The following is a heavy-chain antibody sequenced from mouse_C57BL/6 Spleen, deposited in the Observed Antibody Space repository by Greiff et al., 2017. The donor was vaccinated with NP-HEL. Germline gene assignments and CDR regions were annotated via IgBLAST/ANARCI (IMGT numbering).Heavy chain of an antibody. V-gene: IGHV1-7*01. CDR1: GYTFTSYW. D-gene: IGHD1-1*01. J-gene: IGHJ4*01. Sequence: QVQLQQSGAELAKPGASVKLSCKASGYTFTSYWMHWVKQRPGQGLEWIGYINPSSGYTKSNQKFKDTATLTADKSSSTAYMQLSSLTYEDSAVYYCARDYYGSSYDYYAMDYWGQGTSVTVSS. CDR3: ARDYYGSSYDYYAMDY. CDR2: INPSSGYT.